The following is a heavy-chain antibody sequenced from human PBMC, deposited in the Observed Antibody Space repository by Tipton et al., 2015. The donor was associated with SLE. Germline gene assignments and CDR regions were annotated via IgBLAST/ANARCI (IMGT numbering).Heavy chain of an antibody. CDR1: GGSISSSSYY. Sequence: TLSLTCTVSGGSISSSSYYWGWIRQPPGKGLEWIGSIYYSGSTYYNPSLKSRVTISVDTSKNQFSLKLSSVTAADTAVYYCAGGQRYAGDYWGQGTLVTVSS. J-gene: IGHJ4*02. D-gene: IGHD6-25*01. CDR3: AGGQRYAGDY. CDR2: IYYSGST. V-gene: IGHV4-39*07.